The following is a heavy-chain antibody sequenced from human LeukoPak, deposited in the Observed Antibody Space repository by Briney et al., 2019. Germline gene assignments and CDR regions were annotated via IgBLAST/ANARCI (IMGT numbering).Heavy chain of an antibody. CDR2: IIPILGIA. J-gene: IGHJ4*02. D-gene: IGHD2-2*01. CDR1: GGTFSSYA. Sequence: SVKVSCKASGGTFSSYAISWVRQAPGQGLEWMERIIPILGIANYAQKFQGRVTITADKSTSTAYMELSSLRSEDTAVYYCAREQRVPAASIDYWGQGTLVTVSS. CDR3: AREQRVPAASIDY. V-gene: IGHV1-69*04.